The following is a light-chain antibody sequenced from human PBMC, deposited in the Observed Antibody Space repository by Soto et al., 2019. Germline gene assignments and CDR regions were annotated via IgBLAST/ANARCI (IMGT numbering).Light chain of an antibody. V-gene: IGLV2-14*01. J-gene: IGLJ1*01. CDR3: SSYTSSSTLLDV. CDR1: SSDVGGYNY. CDR2: DVS. Sequence: QSALTQPASVSGSPGQSITISCTGTSSDVGGYNYVSWYQQHTGKAPKHMIYDVSNRPSGVPNRFSGSKSGNTASVTISGLQTEDEADYYCSSYTSSSTLLDVFGTGTKVTVL.